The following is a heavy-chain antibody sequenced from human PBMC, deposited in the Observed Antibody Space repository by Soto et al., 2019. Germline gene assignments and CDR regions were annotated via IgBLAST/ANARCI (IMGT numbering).Heavy chain of an antibody. CDR2: IYYSGST. J-gene: IGHJ5*02. CDR3: ASCTSWQGRWFDP. CDR1: GDSISNYY. D-gene: IGHD6-13*01. V-gene: IGHV4-59*08. Sequence: QVQLQESGPGVVKPSETLSLTCTVSGDSISNYYWSWIRQSPGKGLEWIGYIYYSGSTNYNPSLKSRVTISVDTSKNQFSLKLSSVTAADTAEYYCASCTSWQGRWFDPWGQGTLVTVSS.